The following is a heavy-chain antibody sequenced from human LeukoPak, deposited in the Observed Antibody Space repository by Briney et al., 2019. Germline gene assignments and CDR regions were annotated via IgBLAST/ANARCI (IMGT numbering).Heavy chain of an antibody. J-gene: IGHJ4*02. CDR3: ARGLGGSSGCFGY. V-gene: IGHV4-59*01. D-gene: IGHD6-19*01. Sequence: SETLSLTCTGSGCSISSYYWSWIRQTPGKGLEWIGDSYYSGSTNYNPSLKSRVTISVDTSKNQFSLKLSSVTAADTAVYYCARGLGGSSGCFGYWGQGTLVTVSS. CDR2: SYYSGST. CDR1: GCSISSYY.